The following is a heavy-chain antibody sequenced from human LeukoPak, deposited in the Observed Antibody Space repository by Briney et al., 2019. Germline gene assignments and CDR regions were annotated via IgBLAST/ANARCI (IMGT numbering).Heavy chain of an antibody. D-gene: IGHD4/OR15-4a*01. Sequence: ASVKVSCKASGYTLTSYDVNWVRQATGQGLEWMGWMNPNSGRTGYAQKFQGRVTITRNTSISTAYVELSSLRAEDTAVYYCAKGGPNFNWFDPWGQGTLVTVSS. J-gene: IGHJ5*02. CDR1: GYTLTSYD. CDR2: MNPNSGRT. CDR3: AKGGPNFNWFDP. V-gene: IGHV1-8*01.